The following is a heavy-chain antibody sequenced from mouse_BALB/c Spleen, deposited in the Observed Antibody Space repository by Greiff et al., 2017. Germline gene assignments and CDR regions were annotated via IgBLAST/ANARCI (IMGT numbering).Heavy chain of an antibody. Sequence: QVQLKESGPGLVAPSQSLSLTCTVSGFSLTSYGVHWVRQPPGKGLEWLGVIWAGGSTNYNSALMSRLSISKDNSKSQVFLKMNSLQTDDTAMYYCAKSTTRGYAMDYWGQGTSVTVSS. J-gene: IGHJ4*01. CDR1: GFSLTSYG. D-gene: IGHD1-1*01. CDR3: AKSTTRGYAMDY. V-gene: IGHV2-9*02. CDR2: IWAGGST.